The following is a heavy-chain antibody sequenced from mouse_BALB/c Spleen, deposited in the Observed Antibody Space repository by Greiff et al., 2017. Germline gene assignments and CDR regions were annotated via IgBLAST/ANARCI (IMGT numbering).Heavy chain of an antibody. J-gene: IGHJ3*01. CDR3: TRDLSGGTGTFAY. D-gene: IGHD4-1*01. CDR1: GFTFSSYT. Sequence: DVMLVESGGGLVKPGGSLKLSCAASGFTFSSYTMSWVRQTPEKRLEWVATISSGGSYTYYPDSVKGRFTISRDNAKNTLYLQMSSLKSEDTAMYYCTRDLSGGTGTFAYWGQGTLVTVSA. CDR2: ISSGGSYT. V-gene: IGHV5-6-4*01.